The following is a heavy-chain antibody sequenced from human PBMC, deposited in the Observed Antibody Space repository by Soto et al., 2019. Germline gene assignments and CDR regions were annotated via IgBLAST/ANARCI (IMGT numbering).Heavy chain of an antibody. Sequence: QITLQESGPTLVKPTQTLTLTCTFSGFSLTTSAVAVGWIRQPPGRALEWLAIVYGSDDKFYSPSLRSRLTTTKDNSKNQVVLTLTDMAPVETVTYFCVRRYDPYYFAYWGQGTLVTVSS. CDR3: VRRYDPYYFAY. CDR2: VYGSDDK. J-gene: IGHJ4*02. V-gene: IGHV2-5*04. D-gene: IGHD1-1*01. CDR1: GFSLTTSAVA.